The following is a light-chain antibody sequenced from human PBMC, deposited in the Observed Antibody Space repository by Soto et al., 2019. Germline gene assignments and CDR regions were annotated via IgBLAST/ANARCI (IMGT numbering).Light chain of an antibody. Sequence: DIQMTQSPSSVSASVGDRVTITCRVSQGISSSLAWYQQQPGKAPKLLIYAASSLQSGVPSRFSGSGSGTDFTLTISSLQPEDFATYYCPEANSFPLTFGGGTKVEIK. CDR3: PEANSFPLT. CDR2: AAS. CDR1: QGISSS. J-gene: IGKJ4*01. V-gene: IGKV1-12*01.